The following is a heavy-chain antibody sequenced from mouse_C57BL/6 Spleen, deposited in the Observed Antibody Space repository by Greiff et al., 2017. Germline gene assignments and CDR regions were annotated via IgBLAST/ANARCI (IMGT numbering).Heavy chain of an antibody. CDR1: GYTFTSYW. J-gene: IGHJ2*01. Sequence: VQLQQPGTELVKPGASVKLSCKASGYTFTSYWMHWVKQRPGQGLEWIGNINPSNGGTNYNEKFKSKATLTVDNSSSAAYMQLSRLTTEDSAVYYGARFDDGYYVAFDYWGQGTTLTVSS. CDR3: ARFDDGYYVAFDY. V-gene: IGHV1-53*01. CDR2: INPSNGGT. D-gene: IGHD2-3*01.